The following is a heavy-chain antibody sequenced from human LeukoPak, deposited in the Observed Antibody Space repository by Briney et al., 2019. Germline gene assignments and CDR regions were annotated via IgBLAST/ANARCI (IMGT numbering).Heavy chain of an antibody. V-gene: IGHV4-31*03. D-gene: IGHD3-10*01. CDR3: ASHGLYGSGSYYTDY. Sequence: SETLSLTCTVSGGSISSGGYYWSWIRQHPGKGLEWIGYIYYSGSTYYNPSLKSRVTISVDASKNQFSLKLSSVTAADTAVYYCASHGLYGSGSYYTDYWGQGTLVTVSS. J-gene: IGHJ4*02. CDR1: GGSISSGGYY. CDR2: IYYSGST.